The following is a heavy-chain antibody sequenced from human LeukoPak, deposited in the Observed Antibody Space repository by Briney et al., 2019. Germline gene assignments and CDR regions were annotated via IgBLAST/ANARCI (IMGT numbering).Heavy chain of an antibody. Sequence: PGRSLRLPCGSSDFSIKTYSMIWARQTPGTGLEWISYINSGGGVTHYAESVKGRFSISRDNAKNSLFLQMNRLKDEDTAVYYCARVGVGDWGSVWDHWGQGVRVTVSS. J-gene: IGHJ4*02. CDR2: INSGGGVT. CDR3: ARVGVGDWGSVWDH. V-gene: IGHV3-48*02. D-gene: IGHD3-16*01. CDR1: DFSIKTYS.